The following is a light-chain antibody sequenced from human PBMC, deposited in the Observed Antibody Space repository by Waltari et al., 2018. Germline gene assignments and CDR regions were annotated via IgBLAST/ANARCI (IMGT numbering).Light chain of an antibody. V-gene: IGKV4-1*01. J-gene: IGKJ2*01. CDR2: WAS. CDR1: QCVFYSSYNKND. Sequence: DIVMTQSPDSLAVSLGERATTNCKSSQCVFYSSYNKNDLAWDQQKPVQPPKLLIYWASTRESGVPDRFSGSGSGTDFTLTISSLQAEDVAVYYCHQYYSIPYTFGQGTKLEVK. CDR3: HQYYSIPYT.